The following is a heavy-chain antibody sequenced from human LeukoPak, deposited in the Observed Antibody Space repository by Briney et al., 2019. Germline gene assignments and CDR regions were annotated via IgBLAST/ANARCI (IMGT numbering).Heavy chain of an antibody. CDR3: ARSSGSYSATAPSGY. CDR1: GYTFTSYG. Sequence: ASVKVSCKASGYTFTSYGISWVRQAPGQGLEWMGWISAYNGNTNYAQKLQGRVTMTTDTSTSTAYMELRSPRSDDTAVYYCARSSGSYSATAPSGYWGQGTLVTVSS. D-gene: IGHD1-26*01. V-gene: IGHV1-18*01. J-gene: IGHJ4*02. CDR2: ISAYNGNT.